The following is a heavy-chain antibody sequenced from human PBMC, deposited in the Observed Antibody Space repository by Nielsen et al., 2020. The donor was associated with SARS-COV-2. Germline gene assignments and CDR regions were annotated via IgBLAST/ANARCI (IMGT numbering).Heavy chain of an antibody. CDR1: GFTFGDAI. V-gene: IGHV3-73*01. CDR3: KHYYDMDV. CDR2: IRSKTNNYET. J-gene: IGHJ6*02. D-gene: IGHD2-21*01. Sequence: GESLKISCAASGFTFGDAIIHWVRQASGKGLEWVGRIRSKTNNYETSYAASMKGRFTISRDESKNMAYLQMSRLKTDDTAVYYCKHYYDMDVWGQGTTVTVSS.